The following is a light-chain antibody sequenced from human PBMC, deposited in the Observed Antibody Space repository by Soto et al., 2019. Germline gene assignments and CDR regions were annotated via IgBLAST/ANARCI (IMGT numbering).Light chain of an antibody. CDR2: GAF. CDR1: QSVASNY. CDR3: QQYGGSPYT. J-gene: IGKJ2*01. Sequence: EIVLTQSPGTLSLSPGETVTLSCRASQSVASNYLAWYQQKPGRAPRLLIYGAFNRATGIADRFSGSGSGTDFTLTISRLEPDDFAVYYCQQYGGSPYTFGQGTKLETK. V-gene: IGKV3-20*01.